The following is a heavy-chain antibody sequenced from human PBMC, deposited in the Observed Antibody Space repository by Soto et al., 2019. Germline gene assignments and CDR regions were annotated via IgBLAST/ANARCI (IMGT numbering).Heavy chain of an antibody. CDR3: AGSGWYY. D-gene: IGHD6-19*01. CDR1: GFPFSSYS. J-gene: IGHJ4*02. CDR2: ISSSSSTI. V-gene: IGHV3-48*02. Sequence: EVQLVESGGGLVQPGGSLRLSCAASGFPFSSYSMNWVRQAPGKGLEWVSYISSSSSTIYYADSVKGRFTISRDNAKNSLYLKMNRLREEDTAVYYCAGSGWYYWGQGTLVTVSS.